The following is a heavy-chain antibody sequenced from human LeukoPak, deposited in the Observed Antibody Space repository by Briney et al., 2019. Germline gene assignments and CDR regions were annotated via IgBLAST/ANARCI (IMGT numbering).Heavy chain of an antibody. J-gene: IGHJ5*02. CDR1: GGTFSSYA. Sequence: ASAKVSCKASGGTFSSYAISWVRQAPGQGLEWMGGIIPIFGTANYAQKFQGRVTITTDESTSTAYMELSSLRSEDTAVYYCARDNYAGANWFDPWGQGTLVTVSS. CDR2: IIPIFGTA. V-gene: IGHV1-69*05. D-gene: IGHD1-7*01. CDR3: ARDNYAGANWFDP.